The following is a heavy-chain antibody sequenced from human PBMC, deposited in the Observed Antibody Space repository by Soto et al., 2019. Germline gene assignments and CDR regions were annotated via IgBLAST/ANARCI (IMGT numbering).Heavy chain of an antibody. CDR3: ARDIVFVPAAGPWSRERRYSKFDY. CDR1: GESFSGYY. J-gene: IGHJ4*01. V-gene: IGHV4-34*01. Sequence: SETLSLTCAVYGESFSGYYWSWIRQSPGKGLEWIGEANDSGSSNYNPSLKSRVSISVDTSKNQFSLELRSVTAADTALYYCARDIVFVPAAGPWSRERRYSKFDYWGHGTLVTVS. CDR2: ANDSGSS. D-gene: IGHD2-2*01.